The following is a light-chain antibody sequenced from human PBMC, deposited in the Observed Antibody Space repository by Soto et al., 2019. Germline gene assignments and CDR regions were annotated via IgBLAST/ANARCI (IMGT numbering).Light chain of an antibody. CDR1: GSDIGGYKY. J-gene: IGLJ3*02. V-gene: IGLV2-14*01. CDR2: EAT. CDR3: TSYTTSATWV. Sequence: QSALTQPASVSGSPGQSITISCTGTGSDIGGYKYVSWYQQYPGNAPKLMIYEATNRPSGVSNRFSGSTSGNTASLTISGLQAEDEADYYCTSYTTSATWVFGGGTKVTVL.